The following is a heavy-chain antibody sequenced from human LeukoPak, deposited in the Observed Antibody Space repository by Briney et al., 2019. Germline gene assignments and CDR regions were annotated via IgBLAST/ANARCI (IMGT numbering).Heavy chain of an antibody. CDR2: IYTSGST. CDR3: ARGTTTVTRYYYYYYMDV. J-gene: IGHJ6*03. D-gene: IGHD4-17*01. V-gene: IGHV4-4*07. Sequence: SETLSLTCTVSGGSISSYYWSWTRQPAGKGLEWIGRIYTSGSTNYNPSLKSRVTMSVDTSKNQFSLKLSSVTAADTAVYYCARGTTTVTRYYYYYYMDVWGKGTTVTVSS. CDR1: GGSISSYY.